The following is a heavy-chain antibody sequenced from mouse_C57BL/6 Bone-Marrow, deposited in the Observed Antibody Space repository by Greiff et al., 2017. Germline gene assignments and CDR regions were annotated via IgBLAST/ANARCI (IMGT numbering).Heavy chain of an antibody. J-gene: IGHJ2*01. CDR1: GFNIKAYY. CDR2: IDPEDGET. Sequence: VQLQQSGAELVKPGASVKLSCTASGFNIKAYYMHWMKQRTEQGLEWIGRIDPEDGETKYAPKFQGKATITADTSSNTAYLQLSSLTSEDTAVYYCASYYYGSGGYWGQGTTLTVSS. D-gene: IGHD1-1*01. CDR3: ASYYYGSGGY. V-gene: IGHV14-2*01.